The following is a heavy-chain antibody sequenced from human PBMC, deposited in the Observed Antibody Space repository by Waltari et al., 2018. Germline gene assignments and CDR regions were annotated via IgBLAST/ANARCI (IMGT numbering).Heavy chain of an antibody. CDR2: IRSKTYGGTT. Sequence: EVLLVESGGGLVQPGRSLRLSCTSSGFTFGDYAMSWFRQAPGKGLVWVGFIRSKTYGGTTEYAASVKGRFTISRDDSKSIAYLQMDSLKTEDTAVYYCTRDRRHYYDSSPGDIWGQGTMVTVSS. CDR1: GFTFGDYA. V-gene: IGHV3-49*03. J-gene: IGHJ3*02. D-gene: IGHD3-22*01. CDR3: TRDRRHYYDSSPGDI.